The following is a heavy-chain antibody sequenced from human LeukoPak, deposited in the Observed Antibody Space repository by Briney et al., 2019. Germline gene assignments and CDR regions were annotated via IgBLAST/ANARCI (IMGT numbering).Heavy chain of an antibody. V-gene: IGHV3-9*01. Sequence: GGSLRLSCAASGFTFDDYAMHWVRQAPGKGLEWVSSISWNSGSIGYADSVKGRFTISGDSSKNTLYLQMNSLRAEDTAVYYCARSPAVRGVTPHFDNWGQGTLVTVSS. J-gene: IGHJ4*02. CDR3: ARSPAVRGVTPHFDN. D-gene: IGHD3-10*01. CDR2: ISWNSGSI. CDR1: GFTFDDYA.